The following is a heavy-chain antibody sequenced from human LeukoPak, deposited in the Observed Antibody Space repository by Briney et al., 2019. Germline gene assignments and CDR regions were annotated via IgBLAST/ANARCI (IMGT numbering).Heavy chain of an antibody. V-gene: IGHV4-39*01. Sequence: SETLSLTCAVSGGSINSSSYDWGWIRQPPGEALEWIGSIYHSGYTYYNPSLKSRVTISVDTSNSQFSLKLSSVTAADTAVYYCARSSMFRGVTVDYWGQGTLVTVSS. D-gene: IGHD3-10*01. J-gene: IGHJ4*02. CDR2: IYHSGYT. CDR1: GGSINSSSYD. CDR3: ARSSMFRGVTVDY.